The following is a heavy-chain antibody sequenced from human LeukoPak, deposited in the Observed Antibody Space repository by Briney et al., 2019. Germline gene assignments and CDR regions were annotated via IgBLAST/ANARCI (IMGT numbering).Heavy chain of an antibody. J-gene: IGHJ6*02. CDR1: GYTFTGYY. V-gene: IGHV1-2*02. CDR3: ARGGGYYYYGMDV. CDR2: INLNSGGT. Sequence: ASVKVSCKASGYTFTGYYMHWVRQAPGQGLEWMGWINLNSGGTNYGQKFQGRVTMTRDTSISTAYMELSRLRSDDTGVYYCARGGGYYYYGMDVWGQGTTVTVSS. D-gene: IGHD3-16*01.